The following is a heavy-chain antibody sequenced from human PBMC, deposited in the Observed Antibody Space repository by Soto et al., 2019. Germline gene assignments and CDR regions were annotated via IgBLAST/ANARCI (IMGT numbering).Heavy chain of an antibody. CDR2: TGLNGRTT. J-gene: IGHJ4*02. Sequence: GGSLRLSCAASGFTFSMSAMTWVRQAPGKGLEWVSTTGLNGRTTYYADSVKGRFTVSRDNSKNTLDLHMSSLRAEDTAVYYCATVHSTSRSFDYWGQGTLVTVSS. V-gene: IGHV3-23*01. D-gene: IGHD6-6*01. CDR1: GFTFSMSA. CDR3: ATVHSTSRSFDY.